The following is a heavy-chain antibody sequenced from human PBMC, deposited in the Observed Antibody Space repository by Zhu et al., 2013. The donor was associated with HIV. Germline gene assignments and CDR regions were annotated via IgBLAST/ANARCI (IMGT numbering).Heavy chain of an antibody. V-gene: IGHV1-69*08. D-gene: IGHD6-19*01. Sequence: QVQLVQSGAEVKKPGSSVKVSCKASGGTFSSYTISWVRQAPGQGLEWMGRIIPILGIANYAQKFQGRVTITADKSTSTAYMELSSLRFNDTAVYYCARDAWLAGGTTFDHWGQGTLVSVSS. CDR1: GGTFSSYT. J-gene: IGHJ4*02. CDR3: ARDAWLAGGTTFDH. CDR2: IIPILGIA.